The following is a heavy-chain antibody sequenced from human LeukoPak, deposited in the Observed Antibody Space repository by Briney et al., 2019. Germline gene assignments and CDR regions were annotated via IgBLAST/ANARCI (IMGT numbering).Heavy chain of an antibody. V-gene: IGHV3-30*18. CDR3: AKDNIHCTSSSCYSGNYAMDV. CDR1: GFTVNNYA. Sequence: GGSLRLSCAASGFTVNNYAMHWVRQAPGKGLEWVALVSYDGSKKKYADSVKGRFTISRDNSKNTLYLQMNSLRAEDTALFYCAKDNIHCTSSSCYSGNYAMDVWGKGTTVTVSS. CDR2: VSYDGSKK. D-gene: IGHD2-2*01. J-gene: IGHJ6*04.